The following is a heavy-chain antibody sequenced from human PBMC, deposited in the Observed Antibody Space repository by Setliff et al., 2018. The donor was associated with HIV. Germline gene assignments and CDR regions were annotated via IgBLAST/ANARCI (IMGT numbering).Heavy chain of an antibody. V-gene: IGHV3-21*04. CDR1: GFTFSSYS. Sequence: PGGSLRLSCAASGFTFSSYSMNWVRQAPGKGLEWVSSISSSSSYIYYADSVKGRFTISRDNAKNSLYLQMNSLRAEDTAVYYCAKDHATSSWFTALLDYWGQGTPVTVSS. CDR2: ISSSSSYI. CDR3: AKDHATSSWFTALLDY. D-gene: IGHD6-13*01. J-gene: IGHJ4*02.